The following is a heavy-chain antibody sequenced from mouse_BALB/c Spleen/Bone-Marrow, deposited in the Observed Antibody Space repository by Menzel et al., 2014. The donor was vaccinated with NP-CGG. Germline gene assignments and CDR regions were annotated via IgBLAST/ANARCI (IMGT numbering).Heavy chain of an antibody. D-gene: IGHD1-1*01. CDR3: ARLYYYGNLFV. Sequence: EVQGVESGGGLVQPGGSLKLSCAASGFDFSRYWMSWVRQVPGKGLEWIGEINPDSNTINYTPSLKDKFIISRDNAKNTLYLQMSKVRSEDTALYYCARLYYYGNLFVWGAGTTVTVSS. CDR2: INPDSNTI. CDR1: GFDFSRYW. J-gene: IGHJ1*01. V-gene: IGHV4-1*02.